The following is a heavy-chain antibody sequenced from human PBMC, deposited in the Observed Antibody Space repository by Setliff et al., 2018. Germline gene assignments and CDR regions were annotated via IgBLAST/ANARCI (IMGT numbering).Heavy chain of an antibody. CDR3: ARVPLHSGSYGEYYYYGMDV. D-gene: IGHD1-26*01. Sequence: TLSLTCTVSGGSISSHYWSWTRQPPGKGLEWIGSIYYSGSTNYNPSLKSRVTISVDTSKNQFSLKLSSVTAADTAVYYCARVPLHSGSYGEYYYYGMDVWGQGTTVTVSS. CDR1: GGSISSHY. CDR2: IYYSGST. J-gene: IGHJ6*02. V-gene: IGHV4-59*11.